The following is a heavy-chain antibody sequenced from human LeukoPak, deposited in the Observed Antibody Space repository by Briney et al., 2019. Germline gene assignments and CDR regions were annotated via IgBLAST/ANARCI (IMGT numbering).Heavy chain of an antibody. J-gene: IGHJ3*02. CDR1: GITFSNYA. D-gene: IGHD4-23*01. CDR3: ARGGLYGGNFLDI. Sequence: GGSLRLSCAASGITFSNYAMSWVRQAPRKGLEWVSDISGSGGSTYYADSVKGRFTISRDNSKNTLHLQMSSLRAEDTAVYYCARGGLYGGNFLDIWGQGTMVTVSS. V-gene: IGHV3-23*01. CDR2: ISGSGGST.